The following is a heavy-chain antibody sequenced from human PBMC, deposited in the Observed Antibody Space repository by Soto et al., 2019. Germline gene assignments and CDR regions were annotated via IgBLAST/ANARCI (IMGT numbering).Heavy chain of an antibody. CDR1: GGSISSGDYY. V-gene: IGHV4-30-4*01. CDR2: IYYSGST. Sequence: QVQLQESGPGLVKPSQTLSLTCTVSGGSISSGDYYWSWIRQPPGKVLEWIGYIYYSGSTYYNPSLKSRVTISVDTSKNQFSLKLSSVTAADTAVYYCARVRGIFGVDVDYWGQGTLVTVSS. CDR3: ARVRGIFGVDVDY. D-gene: IGHD3-3*01. J-gene: IGHJ4*02.